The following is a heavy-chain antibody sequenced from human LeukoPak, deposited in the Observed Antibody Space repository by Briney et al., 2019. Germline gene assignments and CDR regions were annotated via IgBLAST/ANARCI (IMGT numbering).Heavy chain of an antibody. Sequence: NPSETLSLTCTVSGGSISSYYWSWIRQSPGKGLEWIGYTYYSGSTNYNPSLKSRVTISVDTSKNQFSLKLSSVTAADTAVYYCASLSHSSGGTKVDYWGQGTLVTVSS. CDR1: GGSISSYY. D-gene: IGHD6-19*01. CDR3: ASLSHSSGGTKVDY. J-gene: IGHJ4*02. V-gene: IGHV4-59*01. CDR2: TYYSGST.